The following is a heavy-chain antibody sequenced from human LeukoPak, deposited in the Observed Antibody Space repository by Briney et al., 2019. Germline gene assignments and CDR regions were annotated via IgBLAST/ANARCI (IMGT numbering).Heavy chain of an antibody. V-gene: IGHV3-23*01. CDR2: ISGSGGST. D-gene: IGHD4-17*01. Sequence: QPGGSLRLSCAASGFTFSSYAMSWVRQAPGKGLEWVSAISGSGGSTYYADSVKGRFTISRDNSKNTLYLQMNSLRAEDTAVCYCAKDGSDYGDLYYFDYWGQGTLVTVSS. CDR1: GFTFSSYA. CDR3: AKDGSDYGDLYYFDY. J-gene: IGHJ4*02.